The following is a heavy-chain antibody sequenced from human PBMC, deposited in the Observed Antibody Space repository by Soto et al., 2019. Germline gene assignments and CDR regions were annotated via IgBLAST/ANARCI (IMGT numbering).Heavy chain of an antibody. CDR2: ISSGTSYI. D-gene: IGHD6-13*01. CDR3: ASQKESLAQYYYYGMDV. V-gene: IGHV3-21*01. CDR1: GFTFSSYS. J-gene: IGHJ6*02. Sequence: PGGSLRLSCAASGFTFSSYSMNWVRQAPGKGLEWVASISSGTSYIYYADSVKGRFTISRDNAKNSLYLQMNSLRAEDTAVYYCASQKESLAQYYYYGMDVWGQGTTVTVSS.